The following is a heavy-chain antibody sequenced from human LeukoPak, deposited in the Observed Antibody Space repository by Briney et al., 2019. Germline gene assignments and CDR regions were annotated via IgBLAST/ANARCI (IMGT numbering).Heavy chain of an antibody. Sequence: QPGGSLRLSCAASGFTFRSCWMHWVRQVPGKGLVWVSVINSDGSSTNHSDSVKGRFTISRDNAKNTLYLQMNSLRAEDTAIYYCARSMSDAFDLWGQGTVVTVS. V-gene: IGHV3-74*01. J-gene: IGHJ3*01. CDR2: INSDGSST. CDR1: GFTFRSCW. CDR3: ARSMSDAFDL.